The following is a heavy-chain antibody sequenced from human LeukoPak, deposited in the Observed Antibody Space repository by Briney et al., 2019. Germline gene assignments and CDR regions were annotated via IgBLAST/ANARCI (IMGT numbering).Heavy chain of an antibody. V-gene: IGHV3-23*01. Sequence: GGSLRLSCAASGFTVSSNYMSWVRQAPGKGLEWVSAISGSGGSTYYADSVKGRFTISRDNSKNTLYLQMNSLRAEDTAVYYCAKDLYGYVSNRFDPWGQGTLVTVSS. J-gene: IGHJ5*02. D-gene: IGHD5-12*01. CDR2: ISGSGGST. CDR3: AKDLYGYVSNRFDP. CDR1: GFTVSSNY.